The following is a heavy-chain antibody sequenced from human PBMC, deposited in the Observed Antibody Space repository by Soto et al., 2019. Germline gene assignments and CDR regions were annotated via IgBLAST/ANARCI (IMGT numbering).Heavy chain of an antibody. CDR2: VYYSGST. V-gene: IGHV4-39*01. Sequence: SETLSLTCTVSGGSISSSSYYWGWIRQPPGKGLEWIGSVYYSGSTYDNPSLKRRITLSVDRSKSQFSLKLTSVTAADTAVYYCARLLYDSRGYYYFDYWGQGTLVTVSS. J-gene: IGHJ4*02. CDR1: GGSISSSSYY. D-gene: IGHD3-22*01. CDR3: ARLLYDSRGYYYFDY.